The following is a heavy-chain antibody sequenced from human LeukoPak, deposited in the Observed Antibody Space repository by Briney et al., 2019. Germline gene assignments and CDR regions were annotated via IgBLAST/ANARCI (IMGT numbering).Heavy chain of an antibody. J-gene: IGHJ1*01. Sequence: GGSLRLSCAASGFTFSSYAMSWVRQAPGKGLEWVSAISGSGGSTYYADSVKGRFTISRDNSKNTLYLQMNSLRAEDTAVYYCAKGEDSSGYSPPLLQHWGQGTLVTVSS. CDR2: ISGSGGST. D-gene: IGHD3-22*01. CDR3: AKGEDSSGYSPPLLQH. CDR1: GFTFSSYA. V-gene: IGHV3-23*01.